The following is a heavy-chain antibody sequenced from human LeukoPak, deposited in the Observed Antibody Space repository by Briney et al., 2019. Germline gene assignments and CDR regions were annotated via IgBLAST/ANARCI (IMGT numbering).Heavy chain of an antibody. Sequence: SQTLSLTCAVSGGSISSGSYSWSWIRQPPGKGLEWIGYIYPRGSTYYNPSLKSRVTISVDTSKNQFSLSLSSVTAADTAVYYCARVIGIAVAADNWFDPWGQGTLVTVSS. V-gene: IGHV4-30-2*01. D-gene: IGHD6-19*01. CDR1: GGSISSGSYS. CDR3: ARVIGIAVAADNWFDP. J-gene: IGHJ5*02. CDR2: IYPRGST.